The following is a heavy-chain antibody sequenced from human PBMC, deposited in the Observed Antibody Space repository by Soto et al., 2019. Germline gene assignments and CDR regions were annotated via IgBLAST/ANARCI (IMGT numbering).Heavy chain of an antibody. CDR2: ISGSGGST. CDR1: GFTFSSYA. CDR3: ARSPMKNGYEIYNWFDP. J-gene: IGHJ5*02. V-gene: IGHV3-23*01. D-gene: IGHD5-12*01. Sequence: GGSLRLSCAASGFTFSSYAMSWVRQAPGKGLEWVSAISGSGGSTYYADSVKGRFTISRDNSKNTLYLQMNSLRSEDTAVYYCARSPMKNGYEIYNWFDPWGQGTLVTVSS.